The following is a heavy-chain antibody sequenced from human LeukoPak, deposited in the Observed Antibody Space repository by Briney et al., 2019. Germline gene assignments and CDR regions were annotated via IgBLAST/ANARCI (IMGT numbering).Heavy chain of an antibody. CDR2: IWDDGSNK. V-gene: IGHV3-33*06. D-gene: IGHD6-13*01. CDR1: GFTFSSYG. Sequence: GGSLRLSCAASGFTFSSYGMHWVRQAPGKGLEWVAVIWDDGSNKYYADSVKGRFTISRDNSKNTLYLQMNSLRAEDTAVYYCAKALPIAAAGRLWDYYYYGMDVWGQGTTVTVSS. CDR3: AKALPIAAAGRLWDYYYYGMDV. J-gene: IGHJ6*02.